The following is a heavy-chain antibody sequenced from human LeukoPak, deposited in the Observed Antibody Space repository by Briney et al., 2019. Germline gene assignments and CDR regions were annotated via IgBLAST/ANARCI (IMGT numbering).Heavy chain of an antibody. CDR1: GGSISSHY. Sequence: SETLSLTCTVSGGSISSHYWSWIRQPPGKGLEWIAYIFYSGSTNYNPSLKNRVTISVDTSKNQFSLKLSSVTAADTAVYYCARDSGGYSGLIDYWGQGTLVTVSS. D-gene: IGHD5-12*01. CDR3: ARDSGGYSGLIDY. J-gene: IGHJ4*02. V-gene: IGHV4-59*11. CDR2: IFYSGST.